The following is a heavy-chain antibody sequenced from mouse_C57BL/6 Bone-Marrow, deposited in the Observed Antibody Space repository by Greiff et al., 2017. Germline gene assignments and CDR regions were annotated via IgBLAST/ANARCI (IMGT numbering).Heavy chain of an antibody. J-gene: IGHJ4*01. CDR1: GYTFTSYT. V-gene: IGHV1-4*01. CDR3: ARWGDGYYRYAMDY. CDR2: INPSSGYT. Sequence: VQLQQSGAELARPGASVKMSCKASGYTFTSYTMHWVKQRPGQGLEWIGYINPSSGYTKYNQKFKDKATLTADKSSSTAYMQLSSLTSENSAVYDCARWGDGYYRYAMDYWGQGTSVTVSS. D-gene: IGHD2-3*01.